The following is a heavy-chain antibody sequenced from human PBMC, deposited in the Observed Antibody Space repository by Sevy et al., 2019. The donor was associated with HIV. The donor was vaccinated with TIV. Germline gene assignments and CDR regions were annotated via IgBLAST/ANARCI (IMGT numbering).Heavy chain of an antibody. CDR3: ARDHVVVEPLANYGMDV. V-gene: IGHV3-13*01. Sequence: GGSLRLSCAASGFTFITYDMHWVRHVTGKGLEWVSGVGPAGDTFYPGSVKGRFTISRENAKNSLYLQMNNLRAGDTAVYYCARDHVVVEPLANYGMDVWGQGTTVTVSS. J-gene: IGHJ6*02. CDR2: VGPAGDT. D-gene: IGHD2-2*01. CDR1: GFTFITYD.